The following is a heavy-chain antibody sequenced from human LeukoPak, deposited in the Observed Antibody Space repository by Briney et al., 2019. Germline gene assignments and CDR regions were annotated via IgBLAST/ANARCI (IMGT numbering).Heavy chain of an antibody. Sequence: SETLSLTCTVSGGSISSYHWSWIRQPPGKGLECIGYIYYSGSTHYNPSLKSRVTISVDTSKNQFSLKLCSVTAADTAVYFCARARNYYDSSDYYYEGDAFDIWGQGTMVTVSS. J-gene: IGHJ3*02. D-gene: IGHD3-22*01. CDR3: ARARNYYDSSDYYYEGDAFDI. V-gene: IGHV4-59*01. CDR2: IYYSGST. CDR1: GGSISSYH.